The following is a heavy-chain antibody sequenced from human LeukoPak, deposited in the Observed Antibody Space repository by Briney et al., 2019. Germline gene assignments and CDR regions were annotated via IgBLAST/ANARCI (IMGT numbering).Heavy chain of an antibody. J-gene: IGHJ6*03. Sequence: GGSLRLSCAAHGFPFDDYTMHWVRRAPRRVLEWVSLNSWDGGSTYYVDSVKGRFTISRDNSKISLYLQMNSLRTEDTALCYSAKERLRGLSYYYYMDVWGKGTTVTVSS. CDR3: AKERLRGLSYYYYMDV. D-gene: IGHD4-17*01. CDR2: NSWDGGST. V-gene: IGHV3-43*01. CDR1: GFPFDDYT.